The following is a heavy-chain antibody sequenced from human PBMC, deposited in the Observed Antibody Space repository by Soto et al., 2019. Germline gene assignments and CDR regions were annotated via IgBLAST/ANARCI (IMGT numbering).Heavy chain of an antibody. CDR3: ARGEKQLVQPFDY. CDR2: IYYSGST. CDR1: GGSISSGGYY. J-gene: IGHJ4*02. D-gene: IGHD6-13*01. Sequence: QVQLQESGPGLVKPSQTLSLTCTVSGGSISSGGYYWSWIRQHPGKGLEWIRYIYYSGSTYYNPSLKSRVTISVDTSKNQFSLKLSSVTAADTAVYYCARGEKQLVQPFDYWGQGTLVTVSS. V-gene: IGHV4-31*03.